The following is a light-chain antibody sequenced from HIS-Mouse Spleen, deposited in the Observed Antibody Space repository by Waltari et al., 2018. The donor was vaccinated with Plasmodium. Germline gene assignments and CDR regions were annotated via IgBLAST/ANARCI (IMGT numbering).Light chain of an antibody. Sequence: SSELTQDPAVSVALGQTVRITCQGDSLRSYYASGYQPKPGQAPVLVIYGKNNRPSGIPDRFPGLSFRKPASLTITGAQAEDEADYYCNSRDSSGNHLGVVFGGGTKLTVL. CDR3: NSRDSSGNHLGVV. CDR2: GKN. J-gene: IGLJ2*01. V-gene: IGLV3-19*01. CDR1: SLRSYY.